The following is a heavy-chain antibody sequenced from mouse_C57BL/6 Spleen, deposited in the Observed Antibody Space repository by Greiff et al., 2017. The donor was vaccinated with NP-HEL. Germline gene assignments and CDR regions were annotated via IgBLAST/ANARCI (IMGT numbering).Heavy chain of an antibody. Sequence: DVMLVESGGGLVKPGGSLKLSCAASGFTFSDYGMHWVRQAPEKGLEWVAYISSGSSTIYYADTVKGRFTISRDNAKNTLFLQMTSLRSEDTAMYYCARSLHYYGSRTEFYFDYWGQGTTLTVSS. D-gene: IGHD1-1*01. J-gene: IGHJ2*01. CDR3: ARSLHYYGSRTEFYFDY. V-gene: IGHV5-17*01. CDR1: GFTFSDYG. CDR2: ISSGSSTI.